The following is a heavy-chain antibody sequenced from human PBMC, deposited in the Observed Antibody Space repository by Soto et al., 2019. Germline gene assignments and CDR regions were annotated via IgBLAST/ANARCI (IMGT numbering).Heavy chain of an antibody. D-gene: IGHD3-3*01. CDR3: PTGTSGYYIPSRWDAFDI. CDR1: GYSLTELS. Sequence: GASVKVSCKVSGYSLTELSMHWVRQAPGKGLEWMGGFDPEDGEAVYAQKFQGSVTMTEDTSTDTAYMELSSLRSEDTAMYYCPTGTSGYYIPSRWDAFDIWG. CDR2: FDPEDGEA. J-gene: IGHJ3*02. V-gene: IGHV1-24*01.